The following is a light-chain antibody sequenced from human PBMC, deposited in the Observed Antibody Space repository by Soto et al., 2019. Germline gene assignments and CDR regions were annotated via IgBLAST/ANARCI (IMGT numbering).Light chain of an antibody. V-gene: IGLV2-14*03. CDR3: SSFTGTTTLDV. CDR1: SSDVGAYKY. Sequence: QSVLTHPASVSGSPGQSITISCTGTSSDVGAYKYVSWYQQHPGKAPKLIIHGVSNRPSGVSNRFSGSKSGNTAFLTISGLQPEDEADYYCSSFTGTTTLDVFGTGTKVTV. CDR2: GVS. J-gene: IGLJ1*01.